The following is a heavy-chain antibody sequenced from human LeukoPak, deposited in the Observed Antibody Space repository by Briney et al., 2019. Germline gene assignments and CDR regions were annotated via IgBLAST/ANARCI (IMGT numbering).Heavy chain of an antibody. Sequence: PGGSLRLSCAAAGFTFSSYWMSWVRQAPGKGLEWVAVISYDGSNKYYADSVKGRFTISRDNSKNTLYLQMNSLRAEDTAVYYCARDDDILTGYIGYWGQGTVVTVSS. CDR1: GFTFSSYW. J-gene: IGHJ4*02. D-gene: IGHD3-9*01. CDR3: ARDDDILTGYIGY. V-gene: IGHV3-30-3*01. CDR2: ISYDGSNK.